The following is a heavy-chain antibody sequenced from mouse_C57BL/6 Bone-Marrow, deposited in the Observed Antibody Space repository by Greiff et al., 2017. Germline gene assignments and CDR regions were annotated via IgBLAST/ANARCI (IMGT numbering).Heavy chain of an antibody. D-gene: IGHD1-1*01. CDR1: GYTFTSYW. J-gene: IGHJ2*01. CDR2: IYPGSGST. V-gene: IGHV1-55*01. Sequence: QVQLQQPGAELVKPGASVKMSCKASGYTFTSYWITWVKQRPGQGLEWIGDIYPGSGSTNYNEKFKSKATLTVDTSSSTAYMQLSSLTSEDSAVYYCARRRVYYGSVDYWGQGTTLTVSS. CDR3: ARRRVYYGSVDY.